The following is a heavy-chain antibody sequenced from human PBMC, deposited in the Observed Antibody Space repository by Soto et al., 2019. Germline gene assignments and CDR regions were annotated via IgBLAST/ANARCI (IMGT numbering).Heavy chain of an antibody. Sequence: EVQLLESGGGLVQPGGSLRLSCAASGFTFSSYAMRWVRQAPGKGLEWVAAISGSGGSTYYADSVKGRFTISRDNSKNTLYLQMNSLRAEDTAVYYCAKHDDGNFWSGSGDFDYWGQGTLVTVSS. V-gene: IGHV3-23*01. CDR1: GFTFSSYA. J-gene: IGHJ4*02. CDR3: AKHDDGNFWSGSGDFDY. CDR2: ISGSGGST. D-gene: IGHD3-3*01.